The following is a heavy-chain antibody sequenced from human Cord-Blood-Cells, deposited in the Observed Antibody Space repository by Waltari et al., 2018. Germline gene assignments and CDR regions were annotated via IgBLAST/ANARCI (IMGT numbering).Heavy chain of an antibody. J-gene: IGHJ4*02. D-gene: IGHD4-17*01. CDR3: ARVEEYGIYFDY. CDR1: GYTFTSYG. Sequence: QVQLVQSGAEVKKPGASVKVSCKASGYTFTSYGISWVRQAPGQGLEWMGWFSAYIGNTIYAQKLQGRVTMTTGTSTSTAYMELRSLRSDDTAVYYCARVEEYGIYFDYWGQGTLVTVSS. V-gene: IGHV1-18*01. CDR2: FSAYIGNT.